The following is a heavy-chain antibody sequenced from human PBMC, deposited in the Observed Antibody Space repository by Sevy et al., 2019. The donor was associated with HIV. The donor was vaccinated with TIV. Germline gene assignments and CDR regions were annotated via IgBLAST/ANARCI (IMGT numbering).Heavy chain of an antibody. J-gene: IGHJ4*02. Sequence: GGSLRLSCAASGFTFDSYAMLWVRQVAGKGLEWVSTISGSGYATYYADSVKGRFIISRDTSRKTLYLQMNSLRVEDSAVYFCAKDRVAVFGVVVTFDSWGQGTLVTVSS. V-gene: IGHV3-23*01. CDR1: GFTFDSYA. D-gene: IGHD3-3*01. CDR2: ISGSGYAT. CDR3: AKDRVAVFGVVVTFDS.